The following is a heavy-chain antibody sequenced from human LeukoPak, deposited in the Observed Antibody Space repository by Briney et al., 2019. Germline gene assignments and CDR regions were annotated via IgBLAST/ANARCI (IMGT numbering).Heavy chain of an antibody. D-gene: IGHD1-1*01. J-gene: IGHJ4*02. CDR2: ISGSGGDT. CDR3: ARDPRTVRI. Sequence: GTSLRLSWAASGFTFTDSYMTWVRQAPGKGLEWLSYISGSGGDTNYADSVRGRFTISRDNAKNSLYLQMDSLRVEDTAVYYCARDPRTVRIWGQGTLVTVSS. CDR1: GFTFTDSY. V-gene: IGHV3-11*06.